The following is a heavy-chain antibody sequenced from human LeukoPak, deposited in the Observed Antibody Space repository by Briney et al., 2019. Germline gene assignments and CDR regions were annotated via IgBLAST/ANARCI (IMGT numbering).Heavy chain of an antibody. V-gene: IGHV3-21*01. Sequence: GGSLRLSCAASGFTFSSYSMNWVRQAPGKGLEWVSSISSSSSYIYYADSVKGRFTISRDNAKNSLYLQMNSLRAEDTAVYYCARDVWNGVGGFDYWGQGTLVTVSS. CDR3: ARDVWNGVGGFDY. CDR1: GFTFSSYS. CDR2: ISSSSSYI. J-gene: IGHJ4*02. D-gene: IGHD1-1*01.